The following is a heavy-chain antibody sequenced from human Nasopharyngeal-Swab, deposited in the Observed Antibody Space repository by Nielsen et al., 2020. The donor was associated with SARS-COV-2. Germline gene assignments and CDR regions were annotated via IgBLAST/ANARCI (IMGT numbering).Heavy chain of an antibody. V-gene: IGHV3-21*01. Sequence: GGSLRLSCAASGFTFSSYAMSRVRQAPGKGLEWVSSISSSSSYIYYADSVKGRFTISRDNAKNSLYLQMNSLRAEDTAVYYCARDRRPSSGWYSSAFDIWGQGTMVTVSS. CDR1: GFTFSSYA. J-gene: IGHJ3*02. D-gene: IGHD6-19*01. CDR2: ISSSSSYI. CDR3: ARDRRPSSGWYSSAFDI.